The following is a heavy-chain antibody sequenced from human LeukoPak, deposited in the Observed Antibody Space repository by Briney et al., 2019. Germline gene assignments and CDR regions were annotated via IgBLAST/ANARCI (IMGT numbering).Heavy chain of an antibody. V-gene: IGHV6-1*01. Sequence: SQTLSLTCAISGDSVSNNIATWNWVRQSPSRGLEWLGRTNYRSTWYNDYAVSVRGRITVNPDTSKNQFSLHLNSVTPEDTAVYYCARRLTQYDCFDPWGQGILVTVSS. J-gene: IGHJ5*02. CDR3: ARRLTQYDCFDP. CDR2: TNYRSTWYN. CDR1: GDSVSNNIAT. D-gene: IGHD2-2*01.